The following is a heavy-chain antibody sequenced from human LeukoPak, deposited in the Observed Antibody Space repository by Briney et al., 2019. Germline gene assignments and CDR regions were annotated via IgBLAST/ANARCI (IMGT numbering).Heavy chain of an antibody. CDR2: INAGNGNT. CDR3: ARKGSEPASYYFDY. V-gene: IGHV1-3*03. D-gene: IGHD2-15*01. J-gene: IGHJ4*02. CDR1: GYTFTSYA. Sequence: GASVKVSCKASGYTFTSYAMHWVRQAPGQRLEWMGWINAGNGNTKYSQEFQGRVTITRDTSASTAYMELSSLRSEDMAVYYCARKGSEPASYYFDYWGQGTLVTVSS.